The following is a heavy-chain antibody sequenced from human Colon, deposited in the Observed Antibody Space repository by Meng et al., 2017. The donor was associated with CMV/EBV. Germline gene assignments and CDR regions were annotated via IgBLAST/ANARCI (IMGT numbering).Heavy chain of an antibody. CDR1: GGSLNRSPYY. D-gene: IGHD2-21*01. Sequence: GSLRLSCTVSGGSLNRSPYYWGWIRQSPGKGLEWIGSVDYSGATYHNPSLKSRVTMTVDTSGNQFSLQLTSITAADTATYYCARGGVLWCPLNWGQGTLVTVSS. CDR2: VDYSGAT. J-gene: IGHJ1*01. V-gene: IGHV4-39*07. CDR3: ARGGVLWCPLN.